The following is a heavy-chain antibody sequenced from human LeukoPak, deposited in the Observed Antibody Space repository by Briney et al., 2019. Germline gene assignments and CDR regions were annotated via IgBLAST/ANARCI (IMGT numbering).Heavy chain of an antibody. CDR1: GGSISSSSYY. Sequence: PPETLSLTCTVSGGSISSSSYYWGWIRQPPGKGLELIGSIFYSGSTFYKPSLQSRVNMSVDPSKNQFSLRLSSGTAADTAVYYCARTPIPQYRRGWYTSYYFDYWGQGTLVTVSA. CDR2: IFYSGST. V-gene: IGHV4-39*01. CDR3: ARTPIPQYRRGWYTSYYFDY. D-gene: IGHD6-19*01. J-gene: IGHJ4*02.